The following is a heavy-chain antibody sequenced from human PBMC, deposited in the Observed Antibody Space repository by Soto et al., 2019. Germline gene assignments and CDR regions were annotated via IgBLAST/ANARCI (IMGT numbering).Heavy chain of an antibody. CDR1: GFTFNTYS. CDR3: ARVGDFGAFDI. V-gene: IGHV3-64*02. Sequence: GGSLRLSCAASGFTFNTYSFHWVRQAPGKGLEYVSAINSNGGNTYYADSVRGRFSISRDNSKNTLSLQMGSLRAEDMAVYYCARVGDFGAFDIWGQGTMVTVSS. J-gene: IGHJ3*02. D-gene: IGHD4-17*01. CDR2: INSNGGNT.